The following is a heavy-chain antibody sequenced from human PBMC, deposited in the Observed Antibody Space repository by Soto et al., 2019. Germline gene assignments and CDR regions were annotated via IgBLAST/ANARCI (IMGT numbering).Heavy chain of an antibody. CDR2: ISSSCVTT. V-gene: IGHV3-23*01. CDR1: GFTLSSYG. Sequence: GGSLRLSXAASGFTLSSYGMRWARQAPGKGLEWVSGISSSCVTTSYADSVKGRFTISRDNSKNTLYLQMNSLRAEDTALYYCARYDYDSRASDYWGQGTLVTVS. D-gene: IGHD3-22*01. CDR3: ARYDYDSRASDY. J-gene: IGHJ4*02.